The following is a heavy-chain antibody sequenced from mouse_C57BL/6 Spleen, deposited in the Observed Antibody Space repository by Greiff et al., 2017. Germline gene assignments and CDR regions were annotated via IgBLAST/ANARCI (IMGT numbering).Heavy chain of an antibody. CDR1: GYTFTSYW. J-gene: IGHJ2*01. Sequence: QVHVKQSGAELVKPGASVKLSCKASGYTFTSYWMHWVKQRPGRGLEWIGRIDPNSGGTKYNEKFKSKATLTVDKPSSTAYLQLSSLPSANSAVYYCAKVYEGYWGKGTTLTVAS. D-gene: IGHD2-3*01. CDR2: IDPNSGGT. CDR3: AKVYEGY. V-gene: IGHV1-72*01.